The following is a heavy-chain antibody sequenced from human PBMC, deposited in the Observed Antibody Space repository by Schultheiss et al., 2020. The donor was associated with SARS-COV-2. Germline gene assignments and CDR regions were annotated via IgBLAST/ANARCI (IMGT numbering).Heavy chain of an antibody. CDR3: ARGYYGSGTHFRWFDP. CDR2: IYYSGST. J-gene: IGHJ5*02. Sequence: SEPLSLTCTVSGGSISSYYWGWIRQPPGKGLEWIGSIYYSGSTYYNPSLKSRVTISVDTSKNQFSLKLSSVTAADTAVYYCARGYYGSGTHFRWFDPWGQGTLVTVSS. CDR1: GGSISSYY. D-gene: IGHD3-10*01. V-gene: IGHV4-39*07.